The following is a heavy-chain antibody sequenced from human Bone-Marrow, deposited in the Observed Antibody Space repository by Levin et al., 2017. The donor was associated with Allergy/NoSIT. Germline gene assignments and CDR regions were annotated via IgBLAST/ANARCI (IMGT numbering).Heavy chain of an antibody. Sequence: GESLKISCAVSGFTFTNYWMTWVHQAPGKGLEWVANIKQDGSEKYYVDSVKGRFTISRDNGKNSLYLQMNSLRAEDTAVYYCARTGDDYWGQGTLVTVSS. CDR2: IKQDGSEK. CDR1: GFTFTNYW. D-gene: IGHD4-17*01. CDR3: ARTGDDY. V-gene: IGHV3-7*04. J-gene: IGHJ4*02.